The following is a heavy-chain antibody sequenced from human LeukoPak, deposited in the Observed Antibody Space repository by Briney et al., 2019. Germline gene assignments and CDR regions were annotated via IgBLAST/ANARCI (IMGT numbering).Heavy chain of an antibody. J-gene: IGHJ4*02. Sequence: PGGSLRLSCAASGLTFSSDWMRWVRQAPGKGLLWVSGINTDGSSTTYADSVKGRFTISRDNAKNTLYLHMNSLRAEDTAVYYCARGPSSSWFPFDYWGQGTLVTVSS. CDR2: INTDGSST. CDR3: ARGPSSSWFPFDY. D-gene: IGHD6-13*01. CDR1: GLTFSSDW. V-gene: IGHV3-74*01.